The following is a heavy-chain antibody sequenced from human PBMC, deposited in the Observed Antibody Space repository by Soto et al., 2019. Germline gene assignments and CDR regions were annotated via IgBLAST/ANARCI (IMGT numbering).Heavy chain of an antibody. V-gene: IGHV4-34*01. CDR3: ARGYYYDSSGYYPNNWFDP. Sequence: PSETLSLTCAVYGGSFSGYYWSWIRQPPGKGLEWIGEINHSGSTNYNPSLKSRVTISVDTSKNQFSLKLSSVTAADTAVYYCARGYYYDSSGYYPNNWFDPWGQGTLVTVSS. J-gene: IGHJ5*02. CDR2: INHSGST. D-gene: IGHD3-22*01. CDR1: GGSFSGYY.